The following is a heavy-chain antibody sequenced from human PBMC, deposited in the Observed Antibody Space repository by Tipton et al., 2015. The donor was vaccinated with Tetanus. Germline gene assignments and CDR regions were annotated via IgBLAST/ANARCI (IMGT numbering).Heavy chain of an antibody. CDR2: IYYNGKT. CDR1: GGSISSYY. V-gene: IGHV4-59*01. CDR3: ARDGGRELL. Sequence: TLSLTCTVSGGSISSYYWSWIRQPPGKGLERIGYIYYNGKTKYNPSLKSRVSITIDTPKNQFSLTVNSVTAADTAVYCCARDGGRELLWGQGTLVTVSS. J-gene: IGHJ4*02. D-gene: IGHD3-16*01.